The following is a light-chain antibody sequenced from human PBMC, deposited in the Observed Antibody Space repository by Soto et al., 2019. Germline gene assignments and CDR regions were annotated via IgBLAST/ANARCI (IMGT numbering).Light chain of an antibody. CDR2: DGS. CDR3: QQYGRSPT. J-gene: IGKJ4*01. Sequence: EIVLTQSPATLSLSPGERATLSCRASQSVSGYLAWYQQKPGQAPRLLIYDGSHRAAGIPSRFSGSGSGTDFTLTISGLEPEDFAVYYCQQYGRSPTFGGGTKVEIK. CDR1: QSVSGY. V-gene: IGKV3-11*01.